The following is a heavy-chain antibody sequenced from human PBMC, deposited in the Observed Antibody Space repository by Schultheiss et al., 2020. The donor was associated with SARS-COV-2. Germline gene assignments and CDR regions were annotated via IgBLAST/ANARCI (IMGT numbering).Heavy chain of an antibody. CDR2: INHSGST. CDR3: AREPSWRYYYYGMDV. CDR1: GGSFSSYY. J-gene: IGHJ6*02. V-gene: IGHV4-34*01. Sequence: SETLSLTCAVYGGSFSSYYWGWIRQPPGKGLEWIGEINHSGSTNYNPSLKSRVTISVDTSKNQFSLKLSSVTAADTAVYYCAREPSWRYYYYGMDVWGQGTTVTVSS.